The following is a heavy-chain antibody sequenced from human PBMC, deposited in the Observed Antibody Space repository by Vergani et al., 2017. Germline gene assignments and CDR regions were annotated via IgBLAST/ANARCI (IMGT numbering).Heavy chain of an antibody. J-gene: IGHJ4*02. Sequence: QVQLQESGPGLVKPSGTLSLTCAVSGGSISSSNWWSWVRQPPGKGLEWIGEIYHSGSTNYNPSLKSRVTISVDKSKNQFSLKLSSVTAADTAVYYCASVESDYYDSSEEYYFDYWGQGTLVTVSS. CDR1: GGSISSSNW. D-gene: IGHD3-22*01. CDR3: ASVESDYYDSSEEYYFDY. CDR2: IYHSGST. V-gene: IGHV4-4*02.